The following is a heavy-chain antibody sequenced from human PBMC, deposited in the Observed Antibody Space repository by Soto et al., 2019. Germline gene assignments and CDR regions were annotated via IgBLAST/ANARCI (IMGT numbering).Heavy chain of an antibody. CDR1: GGTFSSYA. Sequence: SVKVSCKASGGTFSSYAISWVRQAPGQGLEWMGGIIPIFGTANYAQKFQGRVTITADESTSTAYMELSSLRSEDTAVYYCTKNLHYYDSSGYYYERSYYYGRDVWGQGTTVTVSS. D-gene: IGHD3-22*01. CDR3: TKNLHYYDSSGYYYERSYYYGRDV. CDR2: IIPIFGTA. J-gene: IGHJ6*02. V-gene: IGHV1-69*13.